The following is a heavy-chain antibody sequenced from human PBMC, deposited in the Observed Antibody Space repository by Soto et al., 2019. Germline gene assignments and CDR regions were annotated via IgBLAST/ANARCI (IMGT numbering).Heavy chain of an antibody. CDR1: GDSVSSNSAA. D-gene: IGHD6-13*01. CDR2: TYYRSKWYN. J-gene: IGHJ5*02. V-gene: IGHV6-1*01. Sequence: SQTLSLTCAISGDSVSSNSAAWNWIRQSPSRGLEWLGRTYYRSKWYNDYAVSVKRRITINPDTSKNQFSLQLNTVTPEDTAVNYSSRDPGPMAAGNWFDRRGQRALVNVSS. CDR3: SRDPGPMAAGNWFDR.